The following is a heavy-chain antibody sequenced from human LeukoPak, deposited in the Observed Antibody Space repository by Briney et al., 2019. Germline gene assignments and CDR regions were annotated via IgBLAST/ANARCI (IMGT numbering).Heavy chain of an antibody. CDR2: ISAYNGNT. D-gene: IGHD6-13*01. CDR1: GYTFTSFG. CDR3: VRDHGVAAAGTVSPFDC. J-gene: IGHJ4*02. V-gene: IGHV1-18*01. Sequence: ASVKVSCKASGYTFTSFGISWVRQAPGQGLEWMGWISAYNGNTNYAQKVQGRVTMTTDTSTSTAYMDLGSLRSDDTAVYYCVRDHGVAAAGTVSPFDCWDQGTPVTVSS.